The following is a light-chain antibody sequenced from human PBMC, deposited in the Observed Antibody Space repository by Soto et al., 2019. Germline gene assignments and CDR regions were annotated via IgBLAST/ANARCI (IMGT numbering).Light chain of an antibody. CDR3: QQYGSSPWT. CDR2: GAS. CDR1: QSVSSSY. V-gene: IGKV3-20*01. Sequence: EIVLTQSPGTLSLSPGERATLSCRASQSVSSSYLAWYQQKPGQAPRLLIYGASSRATGIPDRISGSGSGTDLTLTSSRLAPEDFAVYYCQQYGSSPWTFGQGTKVEIK. J-gene: IGKJ1*01.